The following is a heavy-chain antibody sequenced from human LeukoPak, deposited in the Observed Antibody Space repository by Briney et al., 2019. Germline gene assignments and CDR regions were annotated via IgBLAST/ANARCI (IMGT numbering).Heavy chain of an antibody. CDR2: IYHSGII. J-gene: IGHJ4*02. CDR1: GYSIGSGYF. V-gene: IGHV4-38-2*02. CDR3: ARDLYSNPTGVDF. D-gene: IGHD4-11*01. Sequence: PSETLSLTCTVSGYSIGSGYFWAWIRQPPGKGLEWIGSIYHSGIIYYNPSLKSRVTISLDTSKNQFSLILTSVTAADTAVYYCARDLYSNPTGVDFWGQGTLVTVSS.